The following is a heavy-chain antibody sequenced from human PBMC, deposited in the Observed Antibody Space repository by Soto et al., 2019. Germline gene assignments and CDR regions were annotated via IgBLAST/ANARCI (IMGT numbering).Heavy chain of an antibody. CDR1: GGTFSSYT. J-gene: IGHJ4*02. CDR3: AKDYGGKDGDY. Sequence: QVQLVQSGAEVKKPGSSVKVSCKASGGTFSSYTISWVRQAPGQGLEWMGRIIPILGIANYVQKFQGRVTITADKSTSTAYMELSSLRSEDTAVYYCAKDYGGKDGDYWGQGTLVTVSS. D-gene: IGHD4-17*01. CDR2: IIPILGIA. V-gene: IGHV1-69*08.